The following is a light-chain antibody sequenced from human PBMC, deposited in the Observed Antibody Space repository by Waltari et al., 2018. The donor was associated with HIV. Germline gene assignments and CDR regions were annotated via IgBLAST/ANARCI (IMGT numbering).Light chain of an antibody. CDR3: QHYNTWPYT. Sequence: ERVLTQSPVTLFVSPGERATLSCTASQNIGNNLAWYQDNPVQAPRLLLYGSSTRATGIPAWFSGGWSATEFTLTIDNLQSADSAFYYCQHYNTWPYTFGRGTKLVI. J-gene: IGKJ2*01. CDR1: QNIGNN. V-gene: IGKV3-15*01. CDR2: GSS.